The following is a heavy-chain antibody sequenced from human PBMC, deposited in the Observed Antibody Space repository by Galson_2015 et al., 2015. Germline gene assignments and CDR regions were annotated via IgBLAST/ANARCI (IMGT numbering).Heavy chain of an antibody. D-gene: IGHD5-18*01. V-gene: IGHV3-74*01. CDR1: GFTFSSYW. Sequence: SLRLSCAASGFTFSSYWMHWVRQAPGKGLLWVSRIYTDASSASSADSVKGRFTISRDDAKSTLYLHMNSLRAEDTAVYYCVRGNSGYGNFDYWGQGILVTVSS. CDR2: IYTDASSA. CDR3: VRGNSGYGNFDY. J-gene: IGHJ4*02.